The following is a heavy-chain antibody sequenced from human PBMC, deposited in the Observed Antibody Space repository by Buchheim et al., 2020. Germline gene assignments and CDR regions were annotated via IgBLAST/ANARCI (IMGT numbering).Heavy chain of an antibody. CDR1: GFTFSSYW. CDR3: AGDAIAVAGTGYYYGMDV. D-gene: IGHD6-19*01. V-gene: IGHV3-7*01. J-gene: IGHJ6*02. Sequence: EVQLVESGGGLVQPGGSLRLSCAASGFTFSSYWMSWVRQAPGKGREWVANIKQDGSEKYYVDSVKGRFTISRDNAKNSLYLQMNSLRAEDTAVYYCAGDAIAVAGTGYYYGMDVWGQGTT. CDR2: IKQDGSEK.